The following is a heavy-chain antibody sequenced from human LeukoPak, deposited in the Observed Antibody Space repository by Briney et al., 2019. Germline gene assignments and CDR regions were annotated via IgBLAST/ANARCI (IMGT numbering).Heavy chain of an antibody. Sequence: SETLSLTCSVSGGSISNYYWSWIRQPAGKELEWIGRIYSSGSTDCNPSLKSRVTMSVDTSKNEFSLRLSSVTAVNTAVYYCARIGLILGAAWVDYWGQGTLVSVSS. J-gene: IGHJ4*02. CDR1: GGSISNYY. CDR3: ARIGLILGAAWVDY. V-gene: IGHV4-4*07. D-gene: IGHD3-3*02. CDR2: IYSSGST.